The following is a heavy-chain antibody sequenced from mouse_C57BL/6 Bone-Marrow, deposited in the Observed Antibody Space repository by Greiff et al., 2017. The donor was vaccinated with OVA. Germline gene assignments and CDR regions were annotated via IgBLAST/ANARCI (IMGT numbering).Heavy chain of an antibody. CDR2: ISSGSSTI. Sequence: DVMLVESGGGLVKPGGSLKLSCAASGFTFSDYGMHWVRQAPEKGLEWVAYISSGSSTIYYADTVKGRFTISRDNAKNTLFLQMTSLRSEDTAMYYCARNTMVTTEYYFDDWGQGTTLTVSS. V-gene: IGHV5-17*01. CDR1: GFTFSDYG. J-gene: IGHJ2*01. D-gene: IGHD2-2*01. CDR3: ARNTMVTTEYYFDD.